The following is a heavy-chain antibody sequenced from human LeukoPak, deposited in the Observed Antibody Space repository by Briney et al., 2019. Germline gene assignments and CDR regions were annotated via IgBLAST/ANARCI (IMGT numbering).Heavy chain of an antibody. Sequence: GGSLRLSCAASGFTFSSNAMSWVRQAPGKGLEWVSTISETGDRYDADSVKGRFTISRDNSKNRVDLQMNSLRAEDTAVYYCARDWSNTYYFDYWGQGTLVTVSS. J-gene: IGHJ4*02. CDR1: GFTFSSNA. CDR3: ARDWSNTYYFDY. CDR2: ISETGDR. V-gene: IGHV3-23*01.